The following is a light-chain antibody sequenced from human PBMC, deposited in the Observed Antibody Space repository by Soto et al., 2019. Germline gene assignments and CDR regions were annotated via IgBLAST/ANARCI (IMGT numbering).Light chain of an antibody. CDR3: QQRSNWHPIT. CDR1: QGVGST. Sequence: EILITQSPATLSVSPGERVTLSCRASQGVGSTLAWYRQQPGQAPRLLIYDASHRADGIPARFSGSGFGTDFTLTIRSLEPEDAAVYYCQQRSNWHPITFGQGTRLEIK. V-gene: IGKV3D-11*01. J-gene: IGKJ5*01. CDR2: DAS.